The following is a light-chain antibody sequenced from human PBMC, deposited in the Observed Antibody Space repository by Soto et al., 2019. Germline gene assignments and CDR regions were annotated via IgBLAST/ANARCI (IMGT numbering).Light chain of an antibody. J-gene: IGKJ4*01. CDR1: QYVSTTF. V-gene: IGKV3-20*01. Sequence: EIVLTQSPGTLSLSPGERATLSCRASQYVSTTFFAWYQQKPGQAPRLLIYGTSNRATGIPDRFSGSGYGTDFTSTISRPEPEDFAVYYCQQYGSPPLTFGGGTRREIK. CDR2: GTS. CDR3: QQYGSPPLT.